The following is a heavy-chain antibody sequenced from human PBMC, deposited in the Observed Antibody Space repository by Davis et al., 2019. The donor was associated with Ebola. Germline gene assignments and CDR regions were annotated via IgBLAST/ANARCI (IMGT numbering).Heavy chain of an antibody. D-gene: IGHD2-15*01. V-gene: IGHV4-4*07. J-gene: IGHJ6*02. CDR2: FQTTGST. Sequence: PSETLSLTCTVSGGSISGYYWNWIRRPAGKGLEWIGRFQTTGSTNYNPSLKRRVTMSVDTSKNQLSLKLNSVTAADTAVYYCARWPGYCSGGNCYSGLDVWGQGTTVTVSS. CDR3: ARWPGYCSGGNCYSGLDV. CDR1: GGSISGYY.